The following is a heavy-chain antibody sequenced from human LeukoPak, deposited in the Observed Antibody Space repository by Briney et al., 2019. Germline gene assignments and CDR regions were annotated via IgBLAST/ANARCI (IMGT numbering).Heavy chain of an antibody. CDR1: GYTFTGYY. V-gene: IGHV1-2*02. Sequence: GASVKVSCKASGYTFTGYYMHWERQAPGQGLEWMGWINPNSGGTNYAQKFQGRVTMTRDTSISTAYMELSRLRSDDTAVYYCARDSLSSYYDSSGPDAFDIWGQGTMVTVSS. CDR2: INPNSGGT. J-gene: IGHJ3*02. CDR3: ARDSLSSYYDSSGPDAFDI. D-gene: IGHD3-22*01.